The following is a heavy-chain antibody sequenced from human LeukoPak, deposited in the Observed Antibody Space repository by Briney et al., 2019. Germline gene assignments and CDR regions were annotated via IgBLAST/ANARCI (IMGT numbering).Heavy chain of an antibody. Sequence: GGSLRLSCVVSGINFADYAMHWVRQPPGKGLEWVSLISADGGSTFSADSVKGRFTISRDNAKNSLYLQMNSLRAEDTAVYYCGREVVVPAAMSGYYYYYGMDVWGQGTTVTVSS. CDR2: ISADGGST. J-gene: IGHJ6*02. V-gene: IGHV3-43*02. CDR3: GREVVVPAAMSGYYYYYGMDV. CDR1: GINFADYA. D-gene: IGHD2-2*01.